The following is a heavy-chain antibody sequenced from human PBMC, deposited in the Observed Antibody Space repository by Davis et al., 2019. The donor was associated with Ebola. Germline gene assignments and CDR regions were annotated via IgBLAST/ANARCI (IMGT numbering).Heavy chain of an antibody. D-gene: IGHD2-15*01. Sequence: AASVKVSCKASGYTFTTYGISWVRQAPGQGPEWMGWISTYNDNTNYAQKLQGRVTMTTDTSTSTAYMELRSLRSDDTAVYYCARDRYCSGGSCYSSYYYGMDVWGQGTTVTVSS. CDR3: ARDRYCSGGSCYSSYYYGMDV. V-gene: IGHV1-18*01. J-gene: IGHJ6*02. CDR2: ISTYNDNT. CDR1: GYTFTTYG.